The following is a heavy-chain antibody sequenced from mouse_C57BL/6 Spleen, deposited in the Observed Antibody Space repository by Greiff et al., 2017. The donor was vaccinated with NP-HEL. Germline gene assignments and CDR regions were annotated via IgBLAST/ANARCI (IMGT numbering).Heavy chain of an antibody. CDR1: GYTFTDYY. CDR2: INPNNGGT. J-gene: IGHJ2*01. D-gene: IGHD2-5*01. V-gene: IGHV1-26*01. Sequence: EVQLQQSGPELVKPGASVKISCKASGYTFTDYYMNWVKQSHGKSLEWIGDINPNNGGTSYNQKFKGKATLTVDKSSSTAYMELRSLTSEDSAVYYCARWNYYSNYGGFDYWGQGTTLTVSS. CDR3: ARWNYYSNYGGFDY.